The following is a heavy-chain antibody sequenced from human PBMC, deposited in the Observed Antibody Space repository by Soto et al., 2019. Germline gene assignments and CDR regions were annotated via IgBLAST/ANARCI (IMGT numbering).Heavy chain of an antibody. CDR1: GFTFSSYW. D-gene: IGHD3-3*01. J-gene: IGHJ4*02. Sequence: GGSLRLSCAASGFTFSSYWMSWVRQAPGKGLEWVANIKQDGSEKYYVDSVKGRFTISRDNAKNSLYLQMNSLRAEDTAVYYCARDYDFWSGYWGYFDYWGQGTLVTVSS. CDR3: ARDYDFWSGYWGYFDY. CDR2: IKQDGSEK. V-gene: IGHV3-7*05.